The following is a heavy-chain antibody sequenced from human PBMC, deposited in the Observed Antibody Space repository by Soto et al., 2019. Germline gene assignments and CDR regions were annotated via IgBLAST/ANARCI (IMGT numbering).Heavy chain of an antibody. D-gene: IGHD3-3*01. V-gene: IGHV3-9*01. CDR1: GFTFDDYA. CDR3: AKEDYDFWSGYPYLGY. Sequence: GGSLRLSCAASGFTFDDYAMHWVRQAPGKGLEWVSGISWNSGSIGYADSVKGRFTISRDNAKNSLYLQMNSLRAEDTALYYCAKEDYDFWSGYPYLGYWGQGTLVTVSS. J-gene: IGHJ4*02. CDR2: ISWNSGSI.